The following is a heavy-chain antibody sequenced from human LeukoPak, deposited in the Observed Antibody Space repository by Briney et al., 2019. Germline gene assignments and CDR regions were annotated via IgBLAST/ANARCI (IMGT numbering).Heavy chain of an antibody. CDR1: GFTFSSYG. V-gene: IGHV3-23*01. CDR3: AKDRLGSRDGYKRVNWFDP. Sequence: PGGSLRLSCAASGFTFSSYGMSWVRQAPGKGLEWVSSTSGSGGSTYYADSVKGRFTIPRDNSKNTLYLQMNSLRAEDTAVYYCAKDRLGSRDGYKRVNWFDPWGQGTLVTVSS. CDR2: TSGSGGST. D-gene: IGHD5-24*01. J-gene: IGHJ5*02.